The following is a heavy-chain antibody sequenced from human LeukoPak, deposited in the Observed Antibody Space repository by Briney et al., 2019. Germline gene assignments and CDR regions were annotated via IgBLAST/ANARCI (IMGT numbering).Heavy chain of an antibody. CDR2: ISSSSSYI. D-gene: IGHD3-22*01. CDR1: GFTFSSYS. J-gene: IGHJ4*02. V-gene: IGHV3-21*01. CDR3: ARENTYYYDSSGPGS. Sequence: GGSLRLSCAASGFTFSSYSMNWVRQAPGKGLEWVSSISSSSSYIYYADSVKGRFTISRDNAKNSLYLQMNSLRAEDTAVYYCARENTYYYDSSGPGSWGQGTLVTVSS.